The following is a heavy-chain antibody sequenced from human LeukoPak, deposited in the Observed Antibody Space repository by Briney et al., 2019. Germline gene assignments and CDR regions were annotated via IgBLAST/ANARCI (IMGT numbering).Heavy chain of an antibody. J-gene: IGHJ5*02. CDR1: GLTFSDYY. CDR3: ARGRSGSYPGWFDP. Sequence: GGSLRLSCAASGLTFSDYYMSWIRQAPGKGLEWLSYISSSGTTIYYADSVKGRFTISRDNAKNSLYLQMNSLRAEDTAVYYCARGRSGSYPGWFDPWGQGTLVTVSS. D-gene: IGHD1-26*01. V-gene: IGHV3-11*01. CDR2: ISSSGTTI.